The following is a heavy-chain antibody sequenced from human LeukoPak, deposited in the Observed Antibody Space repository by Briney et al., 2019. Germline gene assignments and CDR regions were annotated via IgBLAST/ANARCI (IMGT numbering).Heavy chain of an antibody. D-gene: IGHD3-22*01. CDR3: ARLLGRRGYPTDYRYLDL. CDR2: IYYSGST. J-gene: IGHJ2*01. V-gene: IGHV4-31*03. Sequence: PSETLSLTCTVSGVSISSGGYYWSWIRQHPGKGLEWIVYIYYSGSTYYNPSLKSRVTISVDTSKNQFSLKLSSVTAAETAVYSCARLLGRRGYPTDYRYLDLWGHGTPATAPS. CDR1: GVSISSGGYY.